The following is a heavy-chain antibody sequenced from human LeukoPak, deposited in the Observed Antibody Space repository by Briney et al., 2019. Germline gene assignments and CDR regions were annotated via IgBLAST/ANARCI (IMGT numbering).Heavy chain of an antibody. Sequence: SETLSLTCTVSGGSISSSSYYWGWIRQPPGKGLEWIGSIYYSGSTYYNPSLKSRVTISVDTSKNQFSLKLSSVTAADKAVYYCARTVTMVRGVITRYYYYMDVWGKGTTVTISS. CDR2: IYYSGST. CDR3: ARTVTMVRGVITRYYYYMDV. V-gene: IGHV4-39*01. J-gene: IGHJ6*03. D-gene: IGHD3-10*01. CDR1: GGSISSSSYY.